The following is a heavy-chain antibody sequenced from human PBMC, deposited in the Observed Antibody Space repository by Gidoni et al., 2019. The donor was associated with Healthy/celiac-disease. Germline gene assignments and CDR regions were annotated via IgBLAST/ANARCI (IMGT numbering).Heavy chain of an antibody. CDR3: AHSTIAVAGTYGHFQH. J-gene: IGHJ1*01. V-gene: IGHV2-5*02. CDR2: IYWDDDK. D-gene: IGHD6-19*01. Sequence: QPPGKALEWLALIYWDDDKRYSPSLKSRLTITKDTSKNQVVLTMTNMDPVDTATYYCAHSTIAVAGTYGHFQHWGQGTLVTVSS.